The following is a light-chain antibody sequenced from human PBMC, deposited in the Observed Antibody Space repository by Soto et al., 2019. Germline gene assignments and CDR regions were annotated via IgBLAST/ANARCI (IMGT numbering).Light chain of an antibody. Sequence: VLTQTTGTLSLSPGARATRSCRASQTVRNNYLAWYQQKPGQAPRLXSYEASSRATGIPDRFSGGGSGTEFTLTISRLQPEDFAVYYCQQFSSYPLTFGGGTNVDIK. V-gene: IGKV3-20*01. J-gene: IGKJ4*01. CDR2: EAS. CDR3: QQFSSYPLT. CDR1: QTVRNNY.